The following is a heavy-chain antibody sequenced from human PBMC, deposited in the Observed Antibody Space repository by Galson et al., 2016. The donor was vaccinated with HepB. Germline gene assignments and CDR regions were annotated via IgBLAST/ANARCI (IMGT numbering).Heavy chain of an antibody. CDR2: INRDGSTT. CDR1: GFIFSTYW. D-gene: IGHD1-7*01. Sequence: SLRLSCAASGFIFSTYWMHWVRQVPGKGLVWVSRINRDGSTTSYADSVKGRFTIPRDNAKNTLYLQIDSLRAEDTAVYYCARGCPETTYYYYMDVWGKGTTVAVSS. CDR3: ARGCPETTYYYYMDV. J-gene: IGHJ6*03. V-gene: IGHV3-74*01.